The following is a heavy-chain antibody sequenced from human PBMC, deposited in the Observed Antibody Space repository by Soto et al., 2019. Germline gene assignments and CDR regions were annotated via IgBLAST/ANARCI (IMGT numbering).Heavy chain of an antibody. Sequence: ASVKVSCKASGYTFTSYDINWVRQATGQGLEWMGWMNPNSGNTGYAQKFQGRVTMTRNTSISTAYLELSSLRSEDTAVYYCARGQGGNHYYSHYSMDVWCKGTTVTVSS. CDR1: GYTFTSYD. D-gene: IGHD3-16*01. CDR2: MNPNSGNT. J-gene: IGHJ6*03. CDR3: ARGQGGNHYYSHYSMDV. V-gene: IGHV1-8*01.